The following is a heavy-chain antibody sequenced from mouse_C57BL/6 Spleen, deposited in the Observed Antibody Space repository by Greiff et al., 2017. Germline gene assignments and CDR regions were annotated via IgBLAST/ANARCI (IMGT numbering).Heavy chain of an antibody. CDR3: AREQGDGNYYAMDY. V-gene: IGHV1-54*01. D-gene: IGHD2-1*01. J-gene: IGHJ4*01. CDR2: INPGSGGT. CDR1: GYAFTNYL. Sequence: VKLMESGAELVRPGTSVKVSCKASGYAFTNYLIEWVKQRPGQGLEWIGVINPGSGGTNYNEKFKGKATLTADKSSSTAYMQLSSLTSEDSAVYFCAREQGDGNYYAMDYWGQGTSVTVSS.